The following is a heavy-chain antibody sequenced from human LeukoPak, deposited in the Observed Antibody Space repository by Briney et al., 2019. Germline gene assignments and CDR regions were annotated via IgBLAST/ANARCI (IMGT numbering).Heavy chain of an antibody. J-gene: IGHJ4*02. CDR2: INPNSGGT. D-gene: IGHD5-12*01. Sequence: GASVKVSCKASGYTFTSYDINWVRQATGQGLEWMGWINPNSGGTNYAQKFQGRVTMTRDTSISTAYMELSRLRSDDTAVYYCARSTYSGYDTYYYFDYWGQGTLVTVSS. V-gene: IGHV1-2*02. CDR1: GYTFTSYD. CDR3: ARSTYSGYDTYYYFDY.